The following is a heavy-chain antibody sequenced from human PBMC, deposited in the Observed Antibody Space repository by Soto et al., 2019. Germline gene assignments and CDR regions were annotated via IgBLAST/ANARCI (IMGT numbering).Heavy chain of an antibody. D-gene: IGHD2-2*02. CDR1: GFTFSSYA. CDR3: ARDCASRPEYQLLYTGYYYYGIDV. V-gene: IGHV3-23*01. J-gene: IGHJ6*02. Sequence: GGSLRLSCAASGFTFSSYAMSWVRQAPGKGLEWVSAISGSGGSTCYADSVKGRFTISRDNYKNTLYMQMNSLRAEDTDVYYCARDCASRPEYQLLYTGYYYYGIDVWGQGTTVPVSS. CDR2: ISGSGGST.